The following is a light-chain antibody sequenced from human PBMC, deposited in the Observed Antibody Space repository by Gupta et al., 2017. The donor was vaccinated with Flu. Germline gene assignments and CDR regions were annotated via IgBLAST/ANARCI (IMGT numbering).Light chain of an antibody. CDR2: KAS. V-gene: IGKV1-5*03. Sequence: DIQMTQSPSTLSAAVGDRVTITCRARQGFSSWLAWYQQKPGRAPNFLIYKASSLQSGVPSRFSGRGSGTEFTLTFSSLQPDDLATCYCQQCKSYSYTFGQGTELVIE. CDR1: QGFSSW. CDR3: QQCKSYSYT. J-gene: IGKJ2*01.